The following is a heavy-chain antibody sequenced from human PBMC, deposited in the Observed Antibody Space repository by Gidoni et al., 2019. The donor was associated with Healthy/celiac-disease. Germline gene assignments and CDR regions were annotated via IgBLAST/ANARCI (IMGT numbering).Heavy chain of an antibody. CDR3: AREQPHYYNGMDF. CDR2: CNPHSGGT. J-gene: IGHJ6*02. CDR1: GSTFTGYY. Sequence: QVQLVQSGADAYKHGASVKVSCQAAGSTFTGYYLHWVRRAPGQGLEWMVWCNPHSGGTHYAQKLQGWVTMTRDTSISTAYMGLGRLRSHDTAVYDCAREQPHYYNGMDFWGQGTTVTVSS. V-gene: IGHV1-2*04.